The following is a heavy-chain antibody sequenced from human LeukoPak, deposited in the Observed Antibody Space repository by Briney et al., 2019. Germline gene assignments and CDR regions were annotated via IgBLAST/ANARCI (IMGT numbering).Heavy chain of an antibody. Sequence: PGGSLRLSCAASGFIFDDYGMTWVRQAPGKGLEWVSGITWNGGYTGYADSVKGRFTISRDNAKNSLYLQMNSLRAEDTAVYYCVGSVVVAATQVEYWGQGTLVTVSS. V-gene: IGHV3-20*04. CDR3: VGSVVVAATQVEY. D-gene: IGHD2-15*01. J-gene: IGHJ4*02. CDR1: GFIFDDYG. CDR2: ITWNGGYT.